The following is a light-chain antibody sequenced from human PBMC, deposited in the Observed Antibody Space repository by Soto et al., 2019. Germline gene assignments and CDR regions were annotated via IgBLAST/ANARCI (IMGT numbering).Light chain of an antibody. J-gene: IGLJ1*01. V-gene: IGLV2-14*01. CDR1: SSDIGFYNY. Sequence: QAASVSGSPGQSITISCTGTSSDIGFYNYVSWYQQYASQAPKLLIYGVTNRPSGISYRFSGSKSGSTASLTIYGLRDEDEADYYCSSYSTSFFYVFGTGTKLTVL. CDR2: GVT. CDR3: SSYSTSFFYV.